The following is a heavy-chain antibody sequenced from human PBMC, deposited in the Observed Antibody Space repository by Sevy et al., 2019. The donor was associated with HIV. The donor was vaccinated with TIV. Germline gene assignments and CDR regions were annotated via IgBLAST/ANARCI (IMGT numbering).Heavy chain of an antibody. Sequence: ASVKVSCKASGYIFTDYYIHWVRQAPGQGLEWMARINSDSGVTNYAQRFQGEVTVTRDPSLSTAYLELTNLKSNDTAIYYCARLTTQPTSDLYGLDVWGQGTTVTASS. V-gene: IGHV1-2*06. CDR2: INSDSGVT. CDR3: ARLTTQPTSDLYGLDV. J-gene: IGHJ6*02. D-gene: IGHD4-17*01. CDR1: GYIFTDYY.